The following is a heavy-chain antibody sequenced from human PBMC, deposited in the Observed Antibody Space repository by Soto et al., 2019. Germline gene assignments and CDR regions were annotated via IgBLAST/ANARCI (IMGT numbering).Heavy chain of an antibody. CDR2: IYDSGSA. Sequence: QVQLQESGPGLVKASQTLSLICNVSGESISSGGYYWSWIRHHPGKGLEWIGYIYDSGSAYYNPSLKSRVTLSMDTSKNHFAMKLSSVTAADTAVYYCARASSSSSAADYWGQGTLITVSS. V-gene: IGHV4-31*03. CDR1: GESISSGGYY. CDR3: ARASSSSSAADY. D-gene: IGHD6-6*01. J-gene: IGHJ4*02.